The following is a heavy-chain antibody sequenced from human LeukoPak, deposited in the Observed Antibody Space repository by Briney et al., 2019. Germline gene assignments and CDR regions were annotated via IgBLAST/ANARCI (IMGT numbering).Heavy chain of an antibody. D-gene: IGHD3-10*01. Sequence: SEALALTCAVYGVSFSGYYCSWIRQPPGKGLEWIGEINHGGSTNYNPSFKSRVTISVDTSKNQFSLKLSSVAAADTAVYYCARRYYSGSSPSMDVWDKGTTVTVSS. J-gene: IGHJ6*04. CDR1: GVSFSGYY. CDR2: INHGGST. V-gene: IGHV4-34*01. CDR3: ARRYYSGSSPSMDV.